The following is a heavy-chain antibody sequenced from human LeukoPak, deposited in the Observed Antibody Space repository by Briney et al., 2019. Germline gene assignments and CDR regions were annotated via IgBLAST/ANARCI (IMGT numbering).Heavy chain of an antibody. V-gene: IGHV3-53*01. D-gene: IGHD3-10*01. CDR2: IYSAGTT. Sequence: GGSLRLSCAASGFNVSKNYMSWVRQAPGKGLECVSVIYSAGTTYYADSVRGWFTISREKSKNTLHLQMNSLRAEDTAVYFCVRDLAPLLWFGEPREVWGKGTTVTVSS. CDR1: GFNVSKNY. J-gene: IGHJ6*04. CDR3: VRDLAPLLWFGEPREV.